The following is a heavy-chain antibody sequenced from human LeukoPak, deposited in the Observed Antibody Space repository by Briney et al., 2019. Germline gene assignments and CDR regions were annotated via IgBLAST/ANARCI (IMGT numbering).Heavy chain of an antibody. CDR3: AKDNRRHYTSGPNPDSLH. V-gene: IGHV3-9*01. J-gene: IGHJ4*02. CDR2: ISWNSGSI. D-gene: IGHD6-19*01. CDR1: GFIFNNYA. Sequence: GRSLRLSCAGSGFIFNNYAMHWVRQPPGEGLEWVSGISWNSGSIDYADSVKGRFTISRDNAKNSLYLQMNSLRVEDTAFYYCAKDNRRHYTSGPNPDSLHWGQGALVTVSS.